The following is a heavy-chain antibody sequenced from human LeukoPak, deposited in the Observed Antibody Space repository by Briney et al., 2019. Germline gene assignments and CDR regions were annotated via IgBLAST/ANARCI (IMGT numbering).Heavy chain of an antibody. CDR2: TSAGGDIT. CDR1: GFTFSDHA. D-gene: IGHD3-22*01. Sequence: GGSLRLSCAASGFTFSDHAMTWVRQTLAKGLESVSSTSAGGDITHYAESVKGRFTISRDNSKSTLYLQMNSLRAEDAAIYFCAYLDSSGFYYGRLRYWGQGTPVTVSS. V-gene: IGHV3-23*01. J-gene: IGHJ4*02. CDR3: AYLDSSGFYYGRLRY.